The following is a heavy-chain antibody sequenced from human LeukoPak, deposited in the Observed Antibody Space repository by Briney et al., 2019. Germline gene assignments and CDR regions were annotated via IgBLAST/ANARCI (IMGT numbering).Heavy chain of an antibody. CDR3: ARVPRLIYGMDV. CDR1: GFTVSSNY. J-gene: IGHJ6*02. D-gene: IGHD2-8*01. CDR2: IYSGGST. Sequence: PGGSLRLSCAASGFTVSSNYMGWVRQAPGKGLEWVSVIYSGGSTYYADSVKGRFTISRDNSKNTLYLQMNSLRAEDTAVYYCARVPRLIYGMDVWGQGTTVTVSS. V-gene: IGHV3-53*01.